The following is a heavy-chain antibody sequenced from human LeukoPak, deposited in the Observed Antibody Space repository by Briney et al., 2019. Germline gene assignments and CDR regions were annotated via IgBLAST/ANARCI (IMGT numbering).Heavy chain of an antibody. J-gene: IGHJ4*02. CDR2: IKQDGSDK. V-gene: IGHV3-7*01. Sequence: GGSLRLSCAASGFTFDDYVMNWVRQAPGKGLEWVANIKQDGSDKYYVDSVKGRFTISRDNAKNSLYLQMNSLRAEDTAVYYCAIIPRAAAGPSARSPFHYWGQGTLVTVSS. D-gene: IGHD6-13*01. CDR3: AIIPRAAAGPSARSPFHY. CDR1: GFTFDDYV.